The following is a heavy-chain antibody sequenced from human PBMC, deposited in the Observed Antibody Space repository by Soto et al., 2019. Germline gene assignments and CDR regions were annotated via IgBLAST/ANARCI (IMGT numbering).Heavy chain of an antibody. CDR3: ARGHMTYYDFWSGYGVSSAFDI. J-gene: IGHJ3*02. Sequence: GGSLRLSCAASGFTFGSYSLNWVRQAPGKGLEWVSYISSSSSSIYYADSVKGRFTISRDNAKNSLYLQMNSLRAEDTAVYYCARGHMTYYDFWSGYGVSSAFDIWGQGTMVTVSS. CDR1: GFTFGSYS. CDR2: ISSSSSSI. V-gene: IGHV3-48*01. D-gene: IGHD3-3*01.